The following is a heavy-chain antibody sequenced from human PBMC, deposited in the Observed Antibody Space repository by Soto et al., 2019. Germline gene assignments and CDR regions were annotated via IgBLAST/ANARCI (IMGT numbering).Heavy chain of an antibody. Sequence: SQTLSLTGTVSGYSISSGYHWAWIRQTPGKGQEWLGRVHYNGNADYKPSLKSRLTISVDKSKNQFALNLSSVTAADTAVYYCARQDRVVAEGRWFDPWGQGTLVTVSS. D-gene: IGHD2-15*01. J-gene: IGHJ5*02. CDR2: VHYNGNA. CDR1: GYSISSGYH. V-gene: IGHV4-38-2*02. CDR3: ARQDRVVAEGRWFDP.